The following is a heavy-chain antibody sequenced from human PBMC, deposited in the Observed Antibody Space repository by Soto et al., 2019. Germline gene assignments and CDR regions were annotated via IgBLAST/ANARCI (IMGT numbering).Heavy chain of an antibody. D-gene: IGHD3-10*01. CDR2: ISAYNGNT. V-gene: IGHV1-18*01. CDR3: AGGWFGEFVYCFDY. J-gene: IGHJ4*02. Sequence: QVQLVQSGAEVKKPGASVKVSCKASGYTFTSYGISWVRQAPGQGLEWMGWISAYNGNTNYAQKLTARVTRTPDTSTSTAYRELWSLRSDGTAVYDCAGGWFGEFVYCFDYWGQGTLVTVSS. CDR1: GYTFTSYG.